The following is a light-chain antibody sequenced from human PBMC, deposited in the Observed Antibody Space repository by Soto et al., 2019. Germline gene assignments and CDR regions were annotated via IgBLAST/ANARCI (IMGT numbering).Light chain of an antibody. CDR1: SSDVGSYNY. Sequence: QSALTQPASVSGSPGQSITISCTGTSSDVGSYNYVSWYQLHTGKAPKLLIYDVSNRPSGVSNRFSGAKSGNTATLTISGLQAEDEADYYCSSYTSSSTLVVFGGGTKVTVL. CDR3: SSYTSSSTLVV. J-gene: IGLJ2*01. CDR2: DVS. V-gene: IGLV2-14*01.